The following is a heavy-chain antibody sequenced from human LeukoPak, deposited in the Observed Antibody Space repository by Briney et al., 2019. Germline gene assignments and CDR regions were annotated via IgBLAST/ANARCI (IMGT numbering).Heavy chain of an antibody. CDR3: AREGVLEFDY. D-gene: IGHD4/OR15-4a*01. Sequence: PSETLSLTCTVSGGSISSYYGSWIRQPPGEGMEWVGYIYYSGSTNYNPPLTIRVTISVDTSKNQFSLKLSSVTAADTAVYYCAREGVLEFDYWGQGTLVTVSS. V-gene: IGHV4-59*01. CDR2: IYYSGST. CDR1: GGSISSYY. J-gene: IGHJ4*02.